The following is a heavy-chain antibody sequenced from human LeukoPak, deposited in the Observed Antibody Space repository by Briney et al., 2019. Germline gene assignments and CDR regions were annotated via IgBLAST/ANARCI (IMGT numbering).Heavy chain of an antibody. V-gene: IGHV3-20*04. CDR2: INWNGGST. CDR1: GFTFDDYG. D-gene: IGHD3-10*01. Sequence: GGSLRLSCAASGFTFDDYGMSWVRQAPGKGLEWVSGINWNGGSTGYADSVKGRFTISRDNAKNSLYLQMNSLRAEDTAVYYCAGDYYGSGSYYNVGAFDYWGQGTLVTVSS. J-gene: IGHJ4*02. CDR3: AGDYYGSGSYYNVGAFDY.